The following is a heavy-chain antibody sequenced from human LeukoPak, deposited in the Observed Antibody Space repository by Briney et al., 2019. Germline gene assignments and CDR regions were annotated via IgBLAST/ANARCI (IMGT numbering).Heavy chain of an antibody. CDR2: ISWNSGSI. Sequence: GGSLRLSCAASGFTFDDYAMHWVRQAPGKSLEGGSGISWNSGSIGYADSVKGRFTISIDNANDSPYLKMNSLRAEDTAVYYCARDSQYRTYYDILTGSYYMDVWGKGTTVTVSS. CDR1: GFTFDDYA. V-gene: IGHV3-9*01. D-gene: IGHD3-9*01. CDR3: ARDSQYRTYYDILTGSYYMDV. J-gene: IGHJ6*03.